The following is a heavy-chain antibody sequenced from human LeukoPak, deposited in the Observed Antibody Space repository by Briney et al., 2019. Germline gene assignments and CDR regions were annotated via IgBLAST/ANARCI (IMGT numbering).Heavy chain of an antibody. CDR2: IYYSGSA. V-gene: IGHV4-59*01. Sequence: SQTLSLTCTVSGGSISGFYWGWIRQPPGKGLEWIGFIYYSGSANYNPSLKSRVTMSVDMSKNQFSLKLSSVTAADTAFYYCARDRDSSGWFDYWGQGALVTVSS. CDR1: GGSISGFY. CDR3: ARDRDSSGWFDY. D-gene: IGHD6-19*01. J-gene: IGHJ4*02.